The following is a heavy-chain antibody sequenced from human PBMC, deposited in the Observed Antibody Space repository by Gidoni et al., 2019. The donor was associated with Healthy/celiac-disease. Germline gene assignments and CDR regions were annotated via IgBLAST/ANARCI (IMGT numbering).Heavy chain of an antibody. CDR2: IWYDGSNK. D-gene: IGHD6-19*01. J-gene: IGHJ4*02. V-gene: IGHV3-33*01. CDR1: GFTFSSYG. CDR3: ARQYSSGWYRFGYFDY. Sequence: QVQLVESGGGVVQPGRSLRLSCAASGFTFSSYGMHWVRQAPGKGLEWVAVIWYDGSNKYYADSVKGRFTISRDNSKNTLYLQMNSLRAEDTAVYYCARQYSSGWYRFGYFDYWGQGTLVTVSS.